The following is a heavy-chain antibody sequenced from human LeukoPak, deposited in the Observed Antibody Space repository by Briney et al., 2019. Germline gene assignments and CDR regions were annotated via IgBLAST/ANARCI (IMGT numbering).Heavy chain of an antibody. CDR2: IDISGGST. Sequence: GGSLRLSCAASGFAFSSHAMCWVRQAPGKGLEWVSSIDISGGSTYYADSAEGRFTISRDNSKNTLYLQMNGLRVEDTALYYCADEVRPNDYWGQGTLVTVSS. V-gene: IGHV3-23*01. D-gene: IGHD1-1*01. CDR1: GFAFSSHA. CDR3: ADEVRPNDY. J-gene: IGHJ4*02.